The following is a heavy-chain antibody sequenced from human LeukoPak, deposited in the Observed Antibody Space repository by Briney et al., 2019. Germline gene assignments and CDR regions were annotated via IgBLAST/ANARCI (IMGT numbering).Heavy chain of an antibody. CDR1: GYSFTSYW. V-gene: IGHV5-51*01. Sequence: GGSLKISCKGSGYSFTSYWIGWVRQMPGKGLEWMGIIYPGDSDTRYSPSFQGQVTISADKSISTAYLQWSSLKASDTAMYYCARRAAAGTYYYYYMDVWGKGTTVTVSS. CDR3: ARRAAAGTYYYYYMDV. J-gene: IGHJ6*03. D-gene: IGHD6-13*01. CDR2: IYPGDSDT.